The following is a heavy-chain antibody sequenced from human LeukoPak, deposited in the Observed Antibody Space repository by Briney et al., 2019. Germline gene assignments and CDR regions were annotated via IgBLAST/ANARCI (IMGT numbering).Heavy chain of an antibody. CDR1: GGSISSGSYY. CDR3: ARNDFWSGYLDY. CDR2: IYTSGST. V-gene: IGHV4-61*02. Sequence: SETLSLTCTVPGGSISSGSYYWSWIRQPAGKGLEWIGRIYTSGSTNYNPSLKSRVTISVDTSKNQFSLKLSSVTAADTAVYYCARNDFWSGYLDYWGQGTLVTVSS. J-gene: IGHJ4*02. D-gene: IGHD3-3*01.